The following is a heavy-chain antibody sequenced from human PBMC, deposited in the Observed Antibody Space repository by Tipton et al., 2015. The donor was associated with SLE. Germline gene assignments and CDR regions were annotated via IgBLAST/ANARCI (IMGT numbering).Heavy chain of an antibody. CDR2: IYYSGST. CDR3: AGCGSGILDAFDI. J-gene: IGHJ3*02. Sequence: TLSLTCTVSGGSISSHYWRWIRQPPGKGLEWIGYIYYSGSTNYNPSLKSRVTISVDTSKNQFSLKLSSVTAADTAVYYCAGCGSGILDAFDIWGQGTMVTVSS. D-gene: IGHD3-10*01. CDR1: GGSISSHY. V-gene: IGHV4-59*11.